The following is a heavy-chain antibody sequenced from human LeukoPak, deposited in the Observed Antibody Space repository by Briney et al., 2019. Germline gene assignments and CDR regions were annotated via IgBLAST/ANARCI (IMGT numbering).Heavy chain of an antibody. CDR2: IYHSGST. CDR3: ARAPAYCSGGSCYAFDY. J-gene: IGHJ4*02. D-gene: IGHD2-15*01. CDR1: GYSISSGYY. Sequence: SETLSLTCAVSGYSISSGYYWGWIRQPPGKGLEWIGSIYHSGSTYYNPSLKSRVTISVDTSKSQFSLTLSSVTAADTAVYCCARAPAYCSGGSCYAFDYWGQGTLVTVSS. V-gene: IGHV4-38-2*01.